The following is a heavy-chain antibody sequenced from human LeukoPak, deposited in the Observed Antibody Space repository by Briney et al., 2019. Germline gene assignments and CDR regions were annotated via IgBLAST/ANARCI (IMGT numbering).Heavy chain of an antibody. Sequence: QPGGSLRLSCAASGFTVSSNYMSWDRQAPGKGLEWVSSISASGVMTYYADSVKGRFTVSRDNSKNSLYLQMSSLTAADTAVYYCAKDRSIGTYYTFDHWGQGTLVTVSS. CDR1: GFTVSSNY. D-gene: IGHD1-26*01. J-gene: IGHJ4*02. CDR2: ISASGVMT. CDR3: AKDRSIGTYYTFDH. V-gene: IGHV3-23*01.